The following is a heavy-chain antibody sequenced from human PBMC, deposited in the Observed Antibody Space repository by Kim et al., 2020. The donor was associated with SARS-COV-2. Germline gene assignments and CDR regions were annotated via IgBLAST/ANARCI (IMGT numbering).Heavy chain of an antibody. J-gene: IGHJ6*02. Sequence: SVKVSCKASGGTFSSYAISWVRQAPGQGLEWMGGIIPIFGTANYAQKFQGRVTITADESTSTAYMELSSLRSEDTAVYYCARDGYYGSGSYLSYYYYGMDVWGQGTTVTVSS. CDR3: ARDGYYGSGSYLSYYYYGMDV. CDR1: GGTFSSYA. D-gene: IGHD3-10*01. V-gene: IGHV1-69*13. CDR2: IIPIFGTA.